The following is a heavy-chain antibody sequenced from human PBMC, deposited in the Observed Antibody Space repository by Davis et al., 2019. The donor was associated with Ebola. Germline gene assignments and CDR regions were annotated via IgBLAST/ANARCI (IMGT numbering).Heavy chain of an antibody. J-gene: IGHJ4*02. V-gene: IGHV6-1*01. CDR1: ADSVSRKGAA. D-gene: IGHD5-12*01. CDR3: ARGWLRTGLDY. CDR2: TYYTSKWIN. Sequence: LRLSCAVSADSVSRKGAAWNWIRQSPSRGLELLGRTYYTSKWINDYAESVQSRITINPDTSENQFSLQLNSVTPEDTAVYYCARGWLRTGLDYWGQGTLVTVSS.